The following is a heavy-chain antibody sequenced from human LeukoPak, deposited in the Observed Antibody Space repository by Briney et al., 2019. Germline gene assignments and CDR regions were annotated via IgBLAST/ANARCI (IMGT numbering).Heavy chain of an antibody. J-gene: IGHJ3*02. D-gene: IGHD5-18*01. V-gene: IGHV3-48*01. CDR2: ISSSSSTI. CDR1: GFTFSSYS. CDR3: ARDLSSRGYTYGTPAFTFDI. Sequence: PGGSLRLSCAASGFTFSSYSMNWVRQAPGKGLEWVSYISSSSSTIYYADSVKGRFTISRDNAKNSLYLQMNSLRAEDTAVYYCARDLSSRGYTYGTPAFTFDIWGQGTMVTVSS.